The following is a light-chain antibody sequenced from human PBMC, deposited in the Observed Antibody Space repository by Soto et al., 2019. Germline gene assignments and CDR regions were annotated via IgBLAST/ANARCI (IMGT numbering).Light chain of an antibody. CDR3: CSYAGSSTLRV. Sequence: QSALTQPASVSGSPGQSITISCTGTSSDVGSYNLVSWYQQHPGKAPKLMIYEGSKRPSGVSNRFSGSKSGNTASLTISGLQAEDEAEYYCCSYAGSSTLRVFGTGTKLTV. V-gene: IGLV2-23*01. CDR2: EGS. CDR1: SSDVGSYNL. J-gene: IGLJ1*01.